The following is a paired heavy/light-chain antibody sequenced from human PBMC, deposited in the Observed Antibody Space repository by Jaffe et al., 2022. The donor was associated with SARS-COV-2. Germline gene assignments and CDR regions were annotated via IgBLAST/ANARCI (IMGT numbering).Light chain of an antibody. CDR1: LISTRD. V-gene: IGLV3-21*02. Sequence: SNVLTQPPSVSVAPGQTARIPCGGDLISTRDVNWYQQRPGQAPILVLYDDDDRPSGVPERFSGSKSGNTATLMITRVEVGDEADYYCQLWTGSSDYGHVFGTGTTVTVL. CDR3: QLWTGSSDYGHV. J-gene: IGLJ1*01. CDR2: DDD.
Heavy chain of an antibody. Sequence: EVQLLESGGGLAKPGGSLRLSCRDSGFTLRNFAITWVRQAPGKGLEWVSDISDTGGNTFYADSVQGRFIVSRDNSRNTVSLQLDSLRPDDTAVYYCATGRGSHFDVWGPGTMVTVSS. CDR2: ISDTGGNT. CDR3: ATGRGSHFDV. D-gene: IGHD3-16*01. J-gene: IGHJ3*01. V-gene: IGHV3-23*01. CDR1: GFTLRNFA.